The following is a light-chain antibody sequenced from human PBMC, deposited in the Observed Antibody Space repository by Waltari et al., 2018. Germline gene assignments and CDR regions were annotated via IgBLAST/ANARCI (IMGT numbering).Light chain of an antibody. Sequence: EIVMTQSPAALSVSPGERATLSCRASQSISDNLAWYQHKTGQPPRLIISRASTRATGVPARFSGSGSGTEFTLTISSLQSEDSAIYFCQQYNTWPPSTFGQGTKLEIK. CDR1: QSISDN. V-gene: IGKV3-15*01. CDR3: QQYNTWPPST. CDR2: RAS. J-gene: IGKJ2*02.